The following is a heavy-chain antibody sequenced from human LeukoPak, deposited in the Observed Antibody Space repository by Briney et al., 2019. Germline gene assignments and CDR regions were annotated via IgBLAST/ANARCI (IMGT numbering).Heavy chain of an antibody. J-gene: IGHJ4*02. V-gene: IGHV4-61*02. CDR2: IYTSGST. D-gene: IGHD3-3*01. CDR1: GGSISSGSYY. CDR3: ARESIGVARPPAPGFDY. Sequence: KPSETLSLTCTVSGGSISSGSYYWSWIRQPAGKGLEWIGRIYTSGSTNYNPSLKSRVTISVDTSKNQFSLKLSSVTAADTAVYYCARESIGVARPPAPGFDYWGQGTLVTVSS.